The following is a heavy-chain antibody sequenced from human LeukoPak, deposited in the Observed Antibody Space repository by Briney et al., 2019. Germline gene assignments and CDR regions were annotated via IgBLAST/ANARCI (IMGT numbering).Heavy chain of an antibody. J-gene: IGHJ4*02. D-gene: IGHD2-21*02. CDR3: AKQYCGGDCGFDY. Sequence: AGGSLRLSCAASGFTFSSYAMAWVRQAPGKGLEWVSAISGSGGSTYYADSVKGRSTISRDNSKNTLYLQMNSLRAEDTAVYYCAKQYCGGDCGFDYWGQGTLVTVSS. V-gene: IGHV3-23*01. CDR2: ISGSGGST. CDR1: GFTFSSYA.